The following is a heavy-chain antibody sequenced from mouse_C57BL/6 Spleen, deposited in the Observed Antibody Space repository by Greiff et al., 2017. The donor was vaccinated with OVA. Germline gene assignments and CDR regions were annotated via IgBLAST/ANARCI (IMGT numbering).Heavy chain of an antibody. J-gene: IGHJ4*01. CDR3: ARRDAMDY. CDR2: INPSTGGT. CDR1: GYSFTGYY. Sequence: VQLKQSGPELVKPGASVKISCTASGYSFTGYYMNWVKQSPEKSLEWIGEINPSTGGTTYNQKFKAKATLTVDKSSSTAYMQLKSLTSEDSAVYYCARRDAMDYWGKGTSVTVSS. V-gene: IGHV1-42*01.